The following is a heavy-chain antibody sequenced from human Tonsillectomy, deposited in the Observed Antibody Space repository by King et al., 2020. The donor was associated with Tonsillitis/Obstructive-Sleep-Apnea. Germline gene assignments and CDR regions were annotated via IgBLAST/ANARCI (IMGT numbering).Heavy chain of an antibody. V-gene: IGHV5-51*01. CDR2: IYPGDSDT. Sequence: VQLVESGAEVKKPGESLKISCKGSGYSFTSYWIGWVRQMPGKGLEWMGIIYPGDSDTRYSPSFQGQVTISADKSISTAYLQWSSLKASDTAMYYCARQGCSGGSCYSAAHMSFDIWGQGTMVTVSS. CDR3: ARQGCSGGSCYSAAHMSFDI. J-gene: IGHJ3*02. D-gene: IGHD2-15*01. CDR1: GYSFTSYW.